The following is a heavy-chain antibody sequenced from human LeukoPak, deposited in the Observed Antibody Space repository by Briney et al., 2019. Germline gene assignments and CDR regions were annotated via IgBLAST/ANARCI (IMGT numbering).Heavy chain of an antibody. CDR3: ARRCDTSSYYTYYFDY. D-gene: IGHD3-22*01. V-gene: IGHV1-2*02. J-gene: IGHJ4*02. CDR2: INPNSGGT. CDR1: GYTFTAYY. Sequence: ASVNVSCKASGYTFTAYYIHWVRQAPGQGLEWRGWINPNSGGTNYAQKFQGRVTMTRDTSISTAYMELSRLRSDDTAVYFCARRCDTSSYYTYYFDYWGQGTLVTVSS.